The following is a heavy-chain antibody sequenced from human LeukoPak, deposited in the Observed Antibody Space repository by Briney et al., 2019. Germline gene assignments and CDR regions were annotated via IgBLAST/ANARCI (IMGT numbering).Heavy chain of an antibody. V-gene: IGHV3-21*01. Sequence: GGSLRLSCAASSFTFSSYSMNWVRQAPGKGLEWVSSISGSGSYIYYADSVKGRFTISRDNAKNSRYLQMNSLRAEDTAVYYCARDTHSGYFDYWGQGTLVTVSS. CDR2: ISGSGSYI. D-gene: IGHD6-19*01. J-gene: IGHJ4*02. CDR1: SFTFSSYS. CDR3: ARDTHSGYFDY.